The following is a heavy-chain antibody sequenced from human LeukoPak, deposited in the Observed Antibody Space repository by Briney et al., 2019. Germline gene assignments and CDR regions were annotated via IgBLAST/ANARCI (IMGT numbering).Heavy chain of an antibody. J-gene: IGHJ4*02. D-gene: IGHD5-18*01. CDR2: IYYSGST. Sequence: SQTLSLTCTVSGGSISSGSYYWGWIRQPPGKGLEWIGSIYYSGSTYHNPSLKSRVTISVDTSKNQFSLKLSSVTAADTAVYYCASLSSLRGYSYGAPYYFDYWGQGTLVTVSS. V-gene: IGHV4-39*01. CDR3: ASLSSLRGYSYGAPYYFDY. CDR1: GGSISSGSYY.